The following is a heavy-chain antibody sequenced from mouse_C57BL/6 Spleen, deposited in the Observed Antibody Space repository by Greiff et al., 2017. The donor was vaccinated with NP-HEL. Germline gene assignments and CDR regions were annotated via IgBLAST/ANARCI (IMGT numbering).Heavy chain of an antibody. CDR3: ARSRDGYYYYAMDY. D-gene: IGHD2-3*01. CDR2: IDPSDSYT. J-gene: IGHJ4*01. V-gene: IGHV1-69*01. Sequence: QVQLQQPGAELVMPGASVKLSCKASGYTFTSYWMHWVKQRPGQGLEWIGEIDPSDSYTNYNQKFKGKSTLTVDKSSSTAYMQLSSLTSEDSAVYYCARSRDGYYYYAMDYWGQGTSVTVSS. CDR1: GYTFTSYW.